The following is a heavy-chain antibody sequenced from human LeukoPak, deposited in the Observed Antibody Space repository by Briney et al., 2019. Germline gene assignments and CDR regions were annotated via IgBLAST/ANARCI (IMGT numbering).Heavy chain of an antibody. Sequence: GGSLRLSCAASGVTFSSFAMHWDRQAPGKGLEWVAVISYHGRDTYYADSVKGRFTISRDNSKNTLYLQLNSLGAEDTAVYYCAAQPCSVGRCYLDYWGQGTLVTVSS. CDR1: GVTFSSFA. D-gene: IGHD2-15*01. V-gene: IGHV3-30*04. CDR2: ISYHGRDT. J-gene: IGHJ4*02. CDR3: AAQPCSVGRCYLDY.